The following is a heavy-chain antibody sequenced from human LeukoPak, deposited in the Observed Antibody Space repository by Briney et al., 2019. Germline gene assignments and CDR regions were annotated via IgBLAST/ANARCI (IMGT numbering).Heavy chain of an antibody. CDR2: ISSTSGTI. V-gene: IGHV3-48*02. CDR3: ARPGSNYDY. CDR1: GFTFSGYS. J-gene: IGHJ4*02. Sequence: GGSLRLSCAASGFTFSGYSMNWVRQAPGKGLEWVSHISSTSGTIYYADSVKGRFTISRDNAKHSVYLQMNSLRDEDTAVYYCARPGSNYDYWGQGTLVTVSS. D-gene: IGHD3-10*01.